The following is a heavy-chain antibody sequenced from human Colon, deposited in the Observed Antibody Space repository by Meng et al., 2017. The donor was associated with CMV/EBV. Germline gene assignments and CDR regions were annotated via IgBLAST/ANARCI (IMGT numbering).Heavy chain of an antibody. V-gene: IGHV3-66*02. CDR1: GFTVSSHV. J-gene: IGHJ5*02. CDR2: IYPGGST. CDR3: VRGTTSGWFGVS. D-gene: IGHD6-19*01. Sequence: LSCAISGFTVSSHVMSWVRQAPGKGLEWVSVIYPGGSTYYADSVQGRFTISRDNSKNTLILQMNSLRGEDTAVYYCVRGTTSGWFGVSWGQGTLVTVSS.